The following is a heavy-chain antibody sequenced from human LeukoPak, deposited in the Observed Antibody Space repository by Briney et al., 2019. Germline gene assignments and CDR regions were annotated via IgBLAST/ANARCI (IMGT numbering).Heavy chain of an antibody. V-gene: IGHV3-11*06. J-gene: IGHJ4*02. CDR2: ISSSSNYR. CDR3: ARTSVAAAISPYYFDY. D-gene: IGHD2-2*02. CDR1: GFTFSDYY. Sequence: GGSLRLSCAASGFTFSDYYMSWIRQAPGKGLEWVSFISSSSNYRYYADSVKGRFTISRDNAKNSLYLQMASLGAEDTAVYYCARTSVAAAISPYYFDYWGQGTLVTVSS.